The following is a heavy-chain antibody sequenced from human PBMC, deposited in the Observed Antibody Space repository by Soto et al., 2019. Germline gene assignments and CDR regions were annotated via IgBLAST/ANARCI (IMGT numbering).Heavy chain of an antibody. J-gene: IGHJ6*02. CDR2: INPESGGT. Sequence: ASVKVSCKASGYMFTGYYMHWVRQAPGQALEWMGWINPESGGTSYPQKFQGRVTMTRDTSISTAYMELSRLRSDDTAVYYCAFSYYYGSGSYYKPDSGGMDVWGQGTPVTVSS. D-gene: IGHD3-10*01. CDR1: GYMFTGYY. CDR3: AFSYYYGSGSYYKPDSGGMDV. V-gene: IGHV1-2*02.